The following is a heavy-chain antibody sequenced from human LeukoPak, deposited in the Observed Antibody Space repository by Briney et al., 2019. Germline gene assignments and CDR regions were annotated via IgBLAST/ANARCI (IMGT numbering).Heavy chain of an antibody. V-gene: IGHV4-39*07. CDR1: GGSISSTNYY. D-gene: IGHD6-13*01. Sequence: SETLSLTCTVSGGSISSTNYYWGWIRQPPGKGLEWIGSIYYSGSTYYNPSLKSRVTISVDTSKNQFSLKVTSLTAADTAVYYCATSGWYQTGVYWGQGTLVTVSS. CDR3: ATSGWYQTGVY. CDR2: IYYSGST. J-gene: IGHJ4*02.